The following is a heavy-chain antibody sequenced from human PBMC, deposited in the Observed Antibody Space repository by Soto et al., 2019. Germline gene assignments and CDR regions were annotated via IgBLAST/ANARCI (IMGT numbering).Heavy chain of an antibody. J-gene: IGHJ4*02. D-gene: IGHD3-3*01. CDR3: LRDTLFFIVFYLTYRYEY. CDR1: GFSFSGLW. CDR2: IKQNGNEE. V-gene: IGHV3-7*01. Sequence: GASLKLSCVACGFSFSGLWMNWLPQAPGEGLEWVANIKQNGNEEYYSDAARDRFTIYIENIQNSLYLQMNSLRDEDTAVYYILRDTLFFIVFYLTYRYEYWGLGTLVTVYS.